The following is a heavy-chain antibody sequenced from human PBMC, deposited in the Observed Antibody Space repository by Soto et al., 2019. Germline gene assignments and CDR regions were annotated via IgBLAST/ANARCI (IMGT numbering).Heavy chain of an antibody. CDR2: VDTAGAT. D-gene: IGHD3-10*01. CDR3: VRGGYYGSGPMDV. J-gene: IGHJ6*02. Sequence: EVQMVESGGGLVQPGGSLRLSCAASGFSFSSYDMHWVRQAIGKGLDWVSAVDTAGATYYSDSVKGRFTISRENAKNSFYLQMNSLRAGDTAVYYCVRGGYYGSGPMDVWGPGTTVTVPS. CDR1: GFSFSSYD. V-gene: IGHV3-13*01.